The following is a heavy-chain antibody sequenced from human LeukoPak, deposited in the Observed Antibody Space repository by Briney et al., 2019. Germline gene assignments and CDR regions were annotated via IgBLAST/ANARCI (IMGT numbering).Heavy chain of an antibody. CDR1: GFTFGIHY. CDR2: ISGNGGDI. J-gene: IGHJ4*02. Sequence: DPGGSLRLSCATSGFTFGIHYMSWVRQAPGRGPEWISYISGNGGDIAYADSVKGRFTISRDNAKSFLYLQMNSLRVEDTAVYHCVRQAGIAGGQWGQGTLIAVSS. CDR3: VRQAGIAGGQ. V-gene: IGHV3/OR16-9*01. D-gene: IGHD6-13*01.